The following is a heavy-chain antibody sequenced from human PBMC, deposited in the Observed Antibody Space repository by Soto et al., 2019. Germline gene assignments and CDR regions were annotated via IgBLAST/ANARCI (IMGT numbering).Heavy chain of an antibody. V-gene: IGHV3-21*01. CDR3: ARDLHGFDFY. J-gene: IGHJ4*02. Sequence: LILSYAASGFTFSSYSMNWVRQAPGKGLEWVSSISSSSSYIYYADSVKGRFTISRDNAKNSLYLQMNSLRAEDTAVYYCARDLHGFDFYWGQGTLVTVSS. CDR2: ISSSSSYI. CDR1: GFTFSSYS. D-gene: IGHD3-9*01.